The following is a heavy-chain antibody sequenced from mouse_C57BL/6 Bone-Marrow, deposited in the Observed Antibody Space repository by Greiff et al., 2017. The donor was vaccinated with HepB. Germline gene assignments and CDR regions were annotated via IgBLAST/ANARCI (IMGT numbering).Heavy chain of an antibody. Sequence: QVQLQQSGAELARPGASVKLSCKASGYTFTSYGISWVKQRTGQGLEWIGEIYPRSGNNYYNEKFKGKATLTADKSSSTAYMELRSLTSEDSAVYFFSRESITTVGYWYFDVWGTGTTVTVSS. CDR3: SRESITTVGYWYFDV. D-gene: IGHD1-1*01. V-gene: IGHV1-81*01. CDR1: GYTFTSYG. J-gene: IGHJ1*03. CDR2: IYPRSGNN.